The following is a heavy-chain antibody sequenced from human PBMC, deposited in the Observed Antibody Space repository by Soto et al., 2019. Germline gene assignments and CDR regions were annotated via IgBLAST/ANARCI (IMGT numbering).Heavy chain of an antibody. D-gene: IGHD6-6*01. CDR1: GGSISSGDYY. Sequence: SETLSLTCTVSGGSISSGDYYWSWIRQPPGKGLEWIGYIYYSGSTYYNPSLKSRITISVDTSKNQFSLKLSSVTAADTAVYFYARSLDGVAGRSEYWGQGTLVTVSS. V-gene: IGHV4-30-4*01. CDR3: ARSLDGVAGRSEY. J-gene: IGHJ4*02. CDR2: IYYSGST.